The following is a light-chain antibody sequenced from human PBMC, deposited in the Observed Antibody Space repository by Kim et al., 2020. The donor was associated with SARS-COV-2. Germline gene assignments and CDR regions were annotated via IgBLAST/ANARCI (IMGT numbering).Light chain of an antibody. CDR2: GKN. J-gene: IGLJ2*01. Sequence: SSELTQDSAVSVALGQTVRITCQGDSLRSYYATWYQQKPGQAPILVIYGKNNRPSGIPDRFSGASPGNTASLTITGTQAGDEADYYCNSRDSNDNVVFGGGTQRTV. V-gene: IGLV3-19*01. CDR3: NSRDSNDNVV. CDR1: SLRSYY.